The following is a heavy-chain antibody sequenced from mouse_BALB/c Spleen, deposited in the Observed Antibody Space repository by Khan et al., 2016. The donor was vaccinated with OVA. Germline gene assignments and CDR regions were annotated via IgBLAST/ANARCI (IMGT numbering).Heavy chain of an antibody. CDR2: ISYSGRT. V-gene: IGHV3-2*02. J-gene: IGHJ2*01. D-gene: IGHD1-1*01. Sequence: VQLKESGPGLVKPSQSLSLTCTVTGYSITSDYAWNWNRQFPGNKLEWMGYISYSGRTSYNPSLKSRISITRDTSKNPFFMQLNSVTSDDTAPYYCARAVTITTEVATDFDYWGQGTTLTVSS. CDR1: GYSITSDYA. CDR3: ARAVTITTEVATDFDY.